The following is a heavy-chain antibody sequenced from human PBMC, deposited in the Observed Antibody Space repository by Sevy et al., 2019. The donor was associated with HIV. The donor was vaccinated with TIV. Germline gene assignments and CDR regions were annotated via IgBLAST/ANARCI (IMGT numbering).Heavy chain of an antibody. Sequence: GGSLRLSCATSGFTFSDAWLSWVRQAPGKGLEWIGRIRSKGDGGTPEYPAPVEGRFTISRDDSKNMMYVQMNSLKTEDTGVYYCTTEGADWGQGTLVTVSS. CDR2: IRSKGDGGTP. J-gene: IGHJ4*02. CDR1: GFTFSDAW. CDR3: TTEGAD. V-gene: IGHV3-15*01.